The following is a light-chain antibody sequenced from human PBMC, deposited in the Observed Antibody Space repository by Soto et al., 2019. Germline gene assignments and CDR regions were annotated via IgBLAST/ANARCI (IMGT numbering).Light chain of an antibody. V-gene: IGLV2-8*01. Sequence: QSVLTQPPSASGSPGQSVTISCTGTSKYVSWYQQHPGKAPELMIYDVDKRPSGVPDRFSGSKSGNTASLTVSGLQTEDEAEYYCSSYAGYNNLVFGGGTNVIVL. CDR1: SKY. CDR2: DVD. J-gene: IGLJ2*01. CDR3: SSYAGYNNLV.